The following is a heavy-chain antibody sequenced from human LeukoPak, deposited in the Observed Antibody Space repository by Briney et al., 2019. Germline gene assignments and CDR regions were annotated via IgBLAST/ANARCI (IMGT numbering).Heavy chain of an antibody. CDR3: ARDFMVRNFDY. V-gene: IGHV4-61*02. Sequence: TLSLTCTVSGGSISSGGHYWSWIRQPAGKGLEYLGRIYATGSTNYNPSLKSRVTISVDTSKNQFSLKLSSVTAADTAVYYCARDFMVRNFDYWGQGTLVTVSS. CDR2: IYATGST. J-gene: IGHJ4*02. D-gene: IGHD3-10*01. CDR1: GGSISSGGHY.